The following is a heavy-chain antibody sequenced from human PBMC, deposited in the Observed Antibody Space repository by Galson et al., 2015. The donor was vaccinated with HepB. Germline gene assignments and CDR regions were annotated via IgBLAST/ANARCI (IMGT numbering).Heavy chain of an antibody. J-gene: IGHJ3*02. CDR2: IWYDGSNK. CDR1: GFTFSSYG. Sequence: SLRLSCAASGFTFSSYGMHWVRQAPGKGLEWVAVIWYDGSNKYYADSVKGRFTISRDNSKNTLYLQMNSLRAEDTAVYYCARCMVRGVNIDAFDIWGQGTMVTVSS. CDR3: ARCMVRGVNIDAFDI. V-gene: IGHV3-33*01. D-gene: IGHD3-10*01.